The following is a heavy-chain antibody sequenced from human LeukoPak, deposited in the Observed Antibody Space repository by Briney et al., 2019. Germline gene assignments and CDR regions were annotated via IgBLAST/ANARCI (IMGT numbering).Heavy chain of an antibody. Sequence: SETLSLTCTVSGGSISSSNYYWGWIRQPPGKGLEWIGSIYYSGSTYYNPSLKSRVTISVDTSKNQFSLKLSSVTAADTAVYYCATNIVAATDYWGHGTLVTVSS. CDR1: GGSISSSNYY. D-gene: IGHD1-26*01. J-gene: IGHJ4*01. V-gene: IGHV4-39*01. CDR3: ATNIVAATDY. CDR2: IYYSGST.